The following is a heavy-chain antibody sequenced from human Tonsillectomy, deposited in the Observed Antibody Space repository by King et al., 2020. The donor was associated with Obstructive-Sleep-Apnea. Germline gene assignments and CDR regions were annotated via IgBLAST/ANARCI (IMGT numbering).Heavy chain of an antibody. CDR1: GFTFSSYA. CDR2: IIGSGGST. D-gene: IGHD1-26*01. V-gene: IGHV3-23*04. CDR3: AKAPLVGTTYYFDY. J-gene: IGHJ4*02. Sequence: VQLVESGGGLVQPGGSLRLSCAASGFTFSSYAMSWVRQAPGKGLELVSSIIGSGGSTYYADSVKGRFTISRDNSKNTLYLQMNSLRAEDTAVYYCAKAPLVGTTYYFDYWGQGTLVTVSS.